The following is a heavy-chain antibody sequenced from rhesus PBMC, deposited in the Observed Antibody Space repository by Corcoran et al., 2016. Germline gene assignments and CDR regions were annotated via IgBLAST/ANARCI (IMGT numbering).Heavy chain of an antibody. CDR2: ISYTGGST. J-gene: IGHJ6*01. CDR3: ARGPNSGSYYYYGLDS. V-gene: IGHV3S18*01. Sequence: EVQLVESGGGLAKPGGSLRLSCAASGFSFSDYYMYWVRQAPGKGLEGVSGISYTGGSTYYADSVKGRFTIARENDKNTLYLQMDSLRAEDTAVYYCARGPNSGSYYYYGLDSWGQGVVVTVSS. CDR1: GFSFSDYY. D-gene: IGHD3-16*01.